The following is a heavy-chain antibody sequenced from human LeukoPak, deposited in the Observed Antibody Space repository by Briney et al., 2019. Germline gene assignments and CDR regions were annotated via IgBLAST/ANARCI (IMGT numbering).Heavy chain of an antibody. J-gene: IGHJ4*02. D-gene: IGHD3-3*01. CDR3: ATALIMYYDFWSGPFDY. V-gene: IGHV1-69-2*01. CDR2: VDPEDGET. Sequence: ASVKVSCKVSGYTFTDYYMHWVQQAPGEGLEWMGLVDPEDGETIYAEKFQGRVTITADTSTDTAYMELSSLRSEDTAVYYCATALIMYYDFWSGPFDYWGQGTLVTVSS. CDR1: GYTFTDYY.